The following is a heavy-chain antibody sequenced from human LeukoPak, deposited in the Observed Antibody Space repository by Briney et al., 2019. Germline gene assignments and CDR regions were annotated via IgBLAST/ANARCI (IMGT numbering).Heavy chain of an antibody. D-gene: IGHD2-8*01. CDR3: AKDSWSRNGIYDPFDI. CDR1: GLSVSNNY. Sequence: GGSLRLSCVASGLSVSNNYMNWVRQAPGKGLEWVSVVGGDDAAYYTDSVKGRFTISRDNSKNTLSLQMNSLRLEDTAVYYCAKDSWSRNGIYDPFDIWGQGTMVTVSS. V-gene: IGHV3-53*01. J-gene: IGHJ3*02. CDR2: VGGDDAA.